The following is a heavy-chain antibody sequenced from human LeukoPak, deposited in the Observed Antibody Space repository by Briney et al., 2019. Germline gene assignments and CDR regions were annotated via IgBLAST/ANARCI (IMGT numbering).Heavy chain of an antibody. CDR3: ARHITTSSTSSHFDS. CDR2: IYPGENNI. Sequence: GESLKISCKGSGYYFTNYWMAWVRQMPGKGLEYMGFIYPGENNIRYSPPFQGQVTISADKSINTAHLQWNSLKASDTAMYYCARHITTSSTSSHFDSWGQGTLVTVSS. J-gene: IGHJ4*02. CDR1: GYYFTNYW. V-gene: IGHV5-51*01. D-gene: IGHD6-6*01.